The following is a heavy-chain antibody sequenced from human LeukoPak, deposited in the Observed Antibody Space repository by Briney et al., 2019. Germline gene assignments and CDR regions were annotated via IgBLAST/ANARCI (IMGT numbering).Heavy chain of an antibody. J-gene: IGHJ4*02. V-gene: IGHV3-7*01. Sequence: GGSLRLSCAASGFTFSTYWMAWVRQAPGKGLEWVANIKGDESAKHQADSVKGRFTISRDNAQNSVYLQMSSLRGEDAAVYYCARDVGGSLDYWGQGTLVTVSS. CDR2: IKGDESAK. D-gene: IGHD1-26*01. CDR1: GFTFSTYW. CDR3: ARDVGGSLDY.